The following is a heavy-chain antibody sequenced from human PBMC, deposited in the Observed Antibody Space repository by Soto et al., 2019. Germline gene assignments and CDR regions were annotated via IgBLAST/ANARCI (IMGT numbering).Heavy chain of an antibody. CDR3: ARVRRFGELSGCFDY. J-gene: IGHJ4*02. V-gene: IGHV4-31*03. CDR1: GGSISSGGYY. Sequence: SETLSLTCTVSGGSISSGGYYWSWIRQHPGKGLEWIGYIYYSGSTYYNPSLKSRVTISVDTSKNQFSLKLSSVTAADTAVYYCARVRRFGELSGCFDYWGQGTLVTVSS. D-gene: IGHD3-10*01. CDR2: IYYSGST.